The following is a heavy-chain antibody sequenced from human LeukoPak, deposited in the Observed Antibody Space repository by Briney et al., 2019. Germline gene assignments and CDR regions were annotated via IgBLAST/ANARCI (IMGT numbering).Heavy chain of an antibody. V-gene: IGHV3-23*01. CDR2: ISNNGGYT. CDR3: AKQLGYCSDGSCYFPY. Sequence: GGSLRLSCAASGFTFSSSAMSWVRQAPGKGLEWVSAISNNGGYTYYADSVQGRFTISRDNSKSTLCLQMDSLRAEDTAVYYCAKQLGYCSDGSCYFPYWGQGTLVTVSS. CDR1: GFTFSSSA. J-gene: IGHJ4*02. D-gene: IGHD2-15*01.